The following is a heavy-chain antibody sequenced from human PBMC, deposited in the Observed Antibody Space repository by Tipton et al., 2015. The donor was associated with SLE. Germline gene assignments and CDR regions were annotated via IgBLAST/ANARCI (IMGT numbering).Heavy chain of an antibody. CDR3: EAVAGRNAFDI. CDR1: GGSISSSSYY. V-gene: IGHV4-39*07. J-gene: IGHJ3*02. CDR2: IYYSGST. D-gene: IGHD6-19*01. Sequence: TLSLTCTVSGGSISSSSYYWGWIRQPPGKGLEWIGSIYYSGSTYYNPSLKSRVTISVDTSKNQFSLKLSSVTAAGTAVYYCEAVAGRNAFDIWGQGTMVTVSS.